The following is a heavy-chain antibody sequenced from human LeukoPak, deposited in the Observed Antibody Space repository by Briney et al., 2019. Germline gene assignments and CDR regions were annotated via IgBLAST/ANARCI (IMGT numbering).Heavy chain of an antibody. CDR1: GFTFSSYS. Sequence: GGSLRLSCAASGFTFSSYSMNWVRQAPGKGLEWVAFIRYDGSNKYYADSVKGRFTISRDNSKNTLYLQMNSLRAEGTAVYYCAKDGDYYDSSGYHRADYWGQGTLVTVSS. V-gene: IGHV3-30*02. CDR2: IRYDGSNK. CDR3: AKDGDYYDSSGYHRADY. D-gene: IGHD3-22*01. J-gene: IGHJ4*02.